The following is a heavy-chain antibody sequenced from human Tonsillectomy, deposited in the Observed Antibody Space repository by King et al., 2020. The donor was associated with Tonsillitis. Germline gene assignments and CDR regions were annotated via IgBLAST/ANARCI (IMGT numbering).Heavy chain of an antibody. Sequence: VQLVESGGGLVQPGGSLRLSCVGSGFTFSNYWMNWVRQAPGKGLEWVANIKQDGSVTYYVDSVRGRFTISRDNAKKAVYLQMDSLRADNTAVYFFSRERNPYDGSDHYDAFDMGGQGTMVTISS. CDR1: GFTFSNYW. CDR3: SRERNPYDGSDHYDAFDM. D-gene: IGHD3-22*01. V-gene: IGHV3-7*03. J-gene: IGHJ3*02. CDR2: IKQDGSVT.